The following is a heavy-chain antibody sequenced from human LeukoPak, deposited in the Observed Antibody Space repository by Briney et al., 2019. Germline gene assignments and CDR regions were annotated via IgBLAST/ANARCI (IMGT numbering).Heavy chain of an antibody. J-gene: IGHJ6*03. CDR3: ARGYCSGGSCYSYYYYNYMDV. D-gene: IGHD2-15*01. CDR2: INHSGST. Sequence: PSETLSLTCTVSGGSISSYYWSWIRQPPGKGLEWIGEINHSGSTNYNPPLKSRVTISVDTSKNQFSLKLSSVTAADTAVYYCARGYCSGGSCYSYYYYNYMDVWGKGTTVTVSS. CDR1: GGSISSYY. V-gene: IGHV4-34*01.